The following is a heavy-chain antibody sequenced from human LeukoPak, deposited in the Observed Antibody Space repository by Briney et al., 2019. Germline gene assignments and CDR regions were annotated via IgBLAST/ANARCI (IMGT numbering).Heavy chain of an antibody. Sequence: SETLSLTCTVSGGSIIASDWWTWVRQAPGKGLEWVGEVFHTGSRNYSPSLKGRITISIDKYKSQIYLQLNSVTAADAAVYFCSRRNSLYDAFDIWGPGRLIAVSS. CDR2: VFHTGSR. V-gene: IGHV4-4*02. CDR1: GGSIIASDW. J-gene: IGHJ3*02. CDR3: SRRNSLYDAFDI.